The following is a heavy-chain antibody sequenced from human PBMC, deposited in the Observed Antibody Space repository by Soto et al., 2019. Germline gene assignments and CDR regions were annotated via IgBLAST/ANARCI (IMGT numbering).Heavy chain of an antibody. Sequence: GGSLRLSCAASGLTVSSSYMSWVRQAPGKGLQWVSVIYSAGSTYYANSVKGRFTISRDISTNMVYLQMSSLTDEDTAVYYRARARGPEYSSAIFFDIWGQGALVTVSS. CDR3: ARARGPEYSSAIFFDI. J-gene: IGHJ4*02. CDR1: GLTVSSSY. D-gene: IGHD5-18*01. CDR2: IYSAGST. V-gene: IGHV3-53*01.